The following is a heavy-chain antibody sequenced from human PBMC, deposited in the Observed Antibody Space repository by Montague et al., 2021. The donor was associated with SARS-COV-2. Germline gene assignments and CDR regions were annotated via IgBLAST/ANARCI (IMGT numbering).Heavy chain of an antibody. CDR3: VRDNAGWPDAFDI. D-gene: IGHD6-19*01. J-gene: IGHJ3*02. Sequence: SLRLSCAASGFPFSSYEMNWVRQAPGKGLEWVSYISTSGRGIHYADSVKGRFTISRDNAKNSLYLEMNSLRAEDTAVYYCVRDNAGWPDAFDIWGQGTMVTVSS. CDR2: ISTSGRGI. CDR1: GFPFSSYE. V-gene: IGHV3-48*03.